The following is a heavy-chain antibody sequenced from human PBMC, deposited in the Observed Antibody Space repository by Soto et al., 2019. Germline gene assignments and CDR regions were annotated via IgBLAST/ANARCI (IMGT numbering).Heavy chain of an antibody. J-gene: IGHJ4*02. CDR3: ARDDNWDDAVAHFDY. CDR1: GYSFTTYG. D-gene: IGHD1-20*01. Sequence: QVQLVQSGAEVKKPGASMRVSCKTSGYSFTTYGITWVRQAPGQGLEWMGWISAYNGNTNYAQKLQGRVTMTTDPSTSTAYMELRSLRSDDTAVYYCARDDNWDDAVAHFDYWGQGTLVTVCS. V-gene: IGHV1-18*01. CDR2: ISAYNGNT.